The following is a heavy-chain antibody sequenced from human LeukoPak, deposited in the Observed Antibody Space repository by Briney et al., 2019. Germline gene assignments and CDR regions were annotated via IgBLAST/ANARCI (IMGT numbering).Heavy chain of an antibody. V-gene: IGHV3-30*02. Sequence: GGSLRLSCAASRFTFSSYGMHWVRQAPGKGLEWVAFIGYDGSNKYYGDSVKGRFTISRDNSKNTMYLQMNSLRAEDTAVYYCAKDVLMATILGPPNHWGQGTLVTVSS. CDR1: RFTFSSYG. J-gene: IGHJ5*02. CDR2: IGYDGSNK. D-gene: IGHD5-24*01. CDR3: AKDVLMATILGPPNH.